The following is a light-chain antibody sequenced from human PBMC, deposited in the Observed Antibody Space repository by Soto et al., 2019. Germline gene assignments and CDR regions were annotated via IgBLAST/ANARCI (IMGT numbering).Light chain of an antibody. V-gene: IGKV3-20*01. CDR3: QQYGSSPFT. CDR2: GAS. J-gene: IGKJ3*01. CDR1: QSVSSSY. Sequence: EVVLTQSPGTLSLSPGERSTLSFMSSQSVSSSYLAWYQQKPGQAPRLLIYGASSRATGIPDRFSGSGSGTDFTLTISRLEPEDFAVYYCQQYGSSPFTFGPGTKWIS.